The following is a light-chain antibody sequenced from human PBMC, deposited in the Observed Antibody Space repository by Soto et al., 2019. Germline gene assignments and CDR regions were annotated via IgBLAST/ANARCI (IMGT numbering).Light chain of an antibody. Sequence: QSVLTQPASVSGSPGQTITISCTGSSSDVGGYNYVSWYQQHPGKVPKLMIYEVNHRPSGASNRFSGSKSGNTASLTISGLQAEDEADYYCSSFTSSSTQVLGGGTKVTVL. CDR1: SSDVGGYNY. CDR3: SSFTSSSTQV. V-gene: IGLV2-14*01. J-gene: IGLJ3*02. CDR2: EVN.